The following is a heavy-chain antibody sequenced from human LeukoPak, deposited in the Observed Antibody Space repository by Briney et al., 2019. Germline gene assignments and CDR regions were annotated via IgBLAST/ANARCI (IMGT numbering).Heavy chain of an antibody. CDR1: GFTFSSYA. V-gene: IGHV3-23*01. CDR2: ISDSGGST. D-gene: IGHD6-13*01. J-gene: IGHJ5*02. CDR3: AKDGSSSLNWFDP. Sequence: GGSLRLSCAASGFTFSSYAMCWVRQAPGNWLEWVSAISDSGGSTYYADSVKGRFTISRDNSKNTLYLQMNSLRAEDTAVYYCAKDGSSSLNWFDPWGQGTLVTVSS.